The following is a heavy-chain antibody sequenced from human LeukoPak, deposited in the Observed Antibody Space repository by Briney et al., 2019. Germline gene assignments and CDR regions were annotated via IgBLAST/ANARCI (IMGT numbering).Heavy chain of an antibody. CDR1: GFTFSSYA. D-gene: IGHD2-2*02. CDR2: ISGSGGST. CDR3: AKDGCSSTSCYKEGANVLNY. J-gene: IGHJ4*02. Sequence: GGSLRLSCAASGFTFSSYAMSWVRQAPGKGLEWVSAISGSGGSTYYADSVKGRFTISRDNSKNTLYLQMNSLRAEDTAVYYCAKDGCSSTSCYKEGANVLNYWGQGTLVTVSS. V-gene: IGHV3-23*01.